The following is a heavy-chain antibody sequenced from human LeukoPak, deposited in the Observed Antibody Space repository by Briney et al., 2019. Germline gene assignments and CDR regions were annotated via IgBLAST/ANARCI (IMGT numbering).Heavy chain of an antibody. CDR2: ISYDGSNK. CDR1: GFTFSSYA. CDR3: ARDLKAGSGSYYSGGDY. D-gene: IGHD3-10*01. V-gene: IGHV3-30-3*01. Sequence: GRSLRLSCAASGFTFSSYAMHWVRQAPGKGLEWVAVISYDGSNKYYADSVKDRFTISRDNSKNTLYLQMNSLRAEDTAVYYCARDLKAGSGSYYSGGDYWGQGTLVTVSS. J-gene: IGHJ4*02.